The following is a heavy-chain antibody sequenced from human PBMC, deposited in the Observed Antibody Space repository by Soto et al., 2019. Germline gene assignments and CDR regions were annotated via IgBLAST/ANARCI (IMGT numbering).Heavy chain of an antibody. V-gene: IGHV3-11*05. CDR2: IGGSSSYT. CDR1: GFPFSDYY. CDR3: ARRRPTGYYNY. D-gene: IGHD3-9*01. J-gene: IGHJ4*02. Sequence: QVQLVESGGDLVKPGGSLRLSCAASGFPFSDYYMSWIRQAPGKGLEWVSSIGGSSSYTNNADSVKGRFTISRDNAKNSLYLQMNSLRAEDTAVYYWARRRPTGYYNYWGQGPLVTVSA.